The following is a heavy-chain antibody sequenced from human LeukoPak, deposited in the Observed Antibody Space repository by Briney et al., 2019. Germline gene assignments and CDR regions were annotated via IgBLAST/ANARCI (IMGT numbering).Heavy chain of an antibody. Sequence: ASVKVSCKASGYTFTSYGISWVRQAPGQGLEWMGWISAYNGNTNYAQKLQGRVTMTTDTSTSTAYMELRSLRSDDTAVYFCARDGAGGYDFWSGYSYYFDYWGQGTLVTVSS. CDR1: GYTFTSYG. CDR2: ISAYNGNT. J-gene: IGHJ4*02. CDR3: ARDGAGGYDFWSGYSYYFDY. V-gene: IGHV1-18*01. D-gene: IGHD3-3*01.